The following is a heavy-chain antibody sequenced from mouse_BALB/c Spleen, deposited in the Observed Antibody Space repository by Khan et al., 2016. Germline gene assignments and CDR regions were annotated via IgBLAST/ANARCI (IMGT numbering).Heavy chain of an antibody. D-gene: IGHD1-1*01. J-gene: IGHJ4*01. V-gene: IGHV9-3-1*01. CDR2: INTYTGEP. Sequence: QIQLVQSGPELKKPGETVKISCKASGYTFTNYGMNWVKQAPGKGLKWMGWINTYTGEPTYADDFKGRFAFSLETSASTAYLQTNNLKNVDTATYFCARSLTTGVDYYAMDYWGQGTSVTVSS. CDR1: GYTFTNYG. CDR3: ARSLTTGVDYYAMDY.